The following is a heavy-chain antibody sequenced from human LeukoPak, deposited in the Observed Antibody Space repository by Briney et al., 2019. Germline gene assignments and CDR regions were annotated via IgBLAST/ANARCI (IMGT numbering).Heavy chain of an antibody. J-gene: IGHJ4*02. D-gene: IGHD3-22*01. V-gene: IGHV3-11*01. CDR1: GFTFSDYY. CDR3: AKDMWYYDSSGLYDY. Sequence: GGSLRLSCAASGFTFSDYYMSWIRQAPGKGLEWVSYITSSGNAIYHADSVKGRFTISRDNSKNSLYLQMNSLRTEDTALYYCAKDMWYYDSSGLYDYWGQGTLVTVSS. CDR2: ITSSGNAI.